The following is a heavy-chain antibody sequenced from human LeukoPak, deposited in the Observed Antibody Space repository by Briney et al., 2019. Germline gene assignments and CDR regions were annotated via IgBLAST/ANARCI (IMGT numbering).Heavy chain of an antibody. CDR3: AKDIRQQQPQV. V-gene: IGHV3-9*01. J-gene: IGHJ4*02. CDR2: ISWNSGSI. Sequence: PGRSLRLSCAASGFTFDDYAMHGVRQAPGKGLEWVSGISWNSGSIGYADSVKGRFTISRDNAKNSLYLQMNSLRAEDTALYYCAKDIRQQQPQVWGQGTLVTVSS. D-gene: IGHD6-13*01. CDR1: GFTFDDYA.